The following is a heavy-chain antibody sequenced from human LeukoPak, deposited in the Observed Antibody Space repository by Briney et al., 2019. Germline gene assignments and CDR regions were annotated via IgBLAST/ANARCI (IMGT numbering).Heavy chain of an antibody. D-gene: IGHD1-26*01. CDR2: ISAYNGNT. CDR3: PTRERGSSGY. CDR1: GYTFTSYG. V-gene: IGHV1-18*01. J-gene: IGHJ4*02. Sequence: ASVKVSCKASGYTFTSYGISWVRQAPGQGLEWVGWISAYNGNTNYAQKLQGRVTMTTDTFTSTAYMELRSLRSDDTAVYYCPTRERGSSGYWGQGTLVTVSS.